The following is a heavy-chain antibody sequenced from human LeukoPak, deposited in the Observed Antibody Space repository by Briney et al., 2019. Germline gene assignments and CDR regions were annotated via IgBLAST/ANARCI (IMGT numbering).Heavy chain of an antibody. D-gene: IGHD3-16*02. J-gene: IGHJ3*02. CDR1: GGSISSSSYY. CDR2: IYYSGST. Sequence: SETLSLTCTVSGGSISSSSYYWGWIRQPPGKGLEWIGSIYYSGSTCYNPSLNSRVTISVDTSKNQFSLKLSSVTAADMAVYYCARHRDDYVWGSYRYSRADAFDIWGQGTMVTVSS. V-gene: IGHV4-39*01. CDR3: ARHRDDYVWGSYRYSRADAFDI.